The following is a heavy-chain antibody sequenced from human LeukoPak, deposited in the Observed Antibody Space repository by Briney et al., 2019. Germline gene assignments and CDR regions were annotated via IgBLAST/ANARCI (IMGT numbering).Heavy chain of an antibody. CDR2: IYPGDSDT. Sequence: GESLKISWKGSGYRFTSYWIGWVRQMPGKGQEWMGIIYPGDSDTRYRPSFQGPVTISADKSISTAYLQWSSLKASDTAMYYCASGSSGYYAGYYYGMVVWGQGTTVTVSS. CDR1: GYRFTSYW. CDR3: ASGSSGYYAGYYYGMVV. D-gene: IGHD3-22*01. V-gene: IGHV5-51*01. J-gene: IGHJ6*02.